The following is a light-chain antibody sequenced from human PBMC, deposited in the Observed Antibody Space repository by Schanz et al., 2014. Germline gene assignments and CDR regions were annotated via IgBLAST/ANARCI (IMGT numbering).Light chain of an antibody. V-gene: IGKV3-11*01. CDR2: GAS. CDR3: HQRATWT. CDR1: QSVSTY. Sequence: EIVMTQSPVTLSVSPGERATLSCRASQSVSTYLAWYQQKPGQAPRLLIYGASSRATGIPDRFSGSGSGTDFTLTISRLEPEDFALYYCHQRATWTFGQGTKVEIK. J-gene: IGKJ1*01.